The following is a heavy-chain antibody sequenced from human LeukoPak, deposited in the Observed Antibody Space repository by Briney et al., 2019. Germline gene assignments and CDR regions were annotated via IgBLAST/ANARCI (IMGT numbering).Heavy chain of an antibody. Sequence: GASVKVSCKASGYTFTSFAINWVRQATGQGLEWRGWMNPNGGNTGYAQKFQGRVTMTRNTSISTGYMELSSLRSEDTAVYYCARWVPIAAAGTHRGGPCYYYGMDVWGQGTTVTVCS. CDR1: GYTFTSFA. V-gene: IGHV1-8*01. CDR2: MNPNGGNT. D-gene: IGHD6-13*01. J-gene: IGHJ6*02. CDR3: ARWVPIAAAGTHRGGPCYYYGMDV.